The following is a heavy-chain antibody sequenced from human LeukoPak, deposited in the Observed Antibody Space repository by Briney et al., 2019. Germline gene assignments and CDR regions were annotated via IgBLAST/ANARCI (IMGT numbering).Heavy chain of an antibody. J-gene: IGHJ4*02. CDR1: GFTVSSNY. CDR2: IYSGGST. D-gene: IGHD3-3*01. Sequence: GSLRLSCAASGFTVSSNYISWVRQAPGKGLQWVSVIYSGGSTYYADSVKGRFTISRDNAKNTLYLQMNSLRAEDTAVYHCARDFSDYWGEGTLVTVSS. V-gene: IGHV3-66*01. CDR3: ARDFSDY.